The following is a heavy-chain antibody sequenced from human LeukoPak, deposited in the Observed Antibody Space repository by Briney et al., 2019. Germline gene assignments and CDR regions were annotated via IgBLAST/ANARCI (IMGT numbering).Heavy chain of an antibody. CDR2: IHDSGST. D-gene: IGHD5-24*01. J-gene: IGHJ4*02. Sequence: SETLSLTCTVSGGSIRSSHYYWSWVRQSPGKGLEWIGSIHDSGSTSFNPSLERRASGSVDTSKNQFSLTLTSVTAADPAIYYCGREGEMPFTYGGRGTLVPV. CDR3: GREGEMPFTY. V-gene: IGHV4-39*07. CDR1: GGSIRSSHYY.